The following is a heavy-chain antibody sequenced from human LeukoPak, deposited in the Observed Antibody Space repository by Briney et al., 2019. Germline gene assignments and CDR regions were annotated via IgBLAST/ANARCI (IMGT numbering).Heavy chain of an antibody. D-gene: IGHD1-26*01. J-gene: IGHJ4*02. CDR1: GGSISSGSYY. CDR3: ARDFFSGSTALGY. CDR2: TTISGST. V-gene: IGHV4-61*02. Sequence: SETLSLTCTVSGGSISSGSYYWSWMRQPAGKGLEWIGRTTISGSTNYNPSLKSRVTISVDTSKNQFSLKLSSVTAADTAVYYCARDFFSGSTALGYWGQGTLVTVSS.